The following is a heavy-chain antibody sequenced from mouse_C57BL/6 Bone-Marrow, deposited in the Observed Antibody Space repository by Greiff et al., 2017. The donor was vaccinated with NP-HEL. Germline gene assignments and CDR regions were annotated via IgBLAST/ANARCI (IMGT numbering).Heavy chain of an antibody. Sequence: QVQLQQSGPELVKPGAPVKLSCKASGYTFTSYDINWVKQRPGQGLEWIGWIYPRDGSTKYNEKFKGKATLTVDTSSSTAYMELHSLTSEDSAVYFCAKRVYYGNQGYFDVWGTGTTVTVSS. CDR2: IYPRDGST. V-gene: IGHV1-85*01. D-gene: IGHD2-1*01. CDR1: GYTFTSYD. J-gene: IGHJ1*03. CDR3: AKRVYYGNQGYFDV.